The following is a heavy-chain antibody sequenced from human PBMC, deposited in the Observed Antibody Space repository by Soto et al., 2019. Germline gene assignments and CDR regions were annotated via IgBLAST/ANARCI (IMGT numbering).Heavy chain of an antibody. V-gene: IGHV3-33*01. CDR1: GFTFTSYG. D-gene: IGHD3-9*01. Sequence: AGSLTLSCAASGFTFTSYGMHWVRQAPGNGLEWVAAIWFDGSNKYYADSVKGRFTISRDNSNNTLYLQMNSLRAGGTAVYYCARQHRDILTGLRWNGMDVWGQGTTVTVSS. CDR2: IWFDGSNK. J-gene: IGHJ6*02. CDR3: ARQHRDILTGLRWNGMDV.